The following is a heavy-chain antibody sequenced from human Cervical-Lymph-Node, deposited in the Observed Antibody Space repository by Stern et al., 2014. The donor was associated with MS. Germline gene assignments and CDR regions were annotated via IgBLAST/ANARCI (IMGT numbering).Heavy chain of an antibody. D-gene: IGHD6-6*01. CDR3: ARDVSSSPDAFDT. V-gene: IGHV6-1*01. J-gene: IGHJ3*02. Sequence: QVQLQQSGPGLVKPSQTLSLTCAISGDSVSSNRATWSWIRRSPSRGLEWLGRTYHRSRWYYDYALSVKSRVTISPDTSKNQFSLWLNSVTPEDTAVYYCARDVSSSPDAFDTWGQGTMVTVSS. CDR2: TYHRSRWYY. CDR1: GDSVSSNRAT.